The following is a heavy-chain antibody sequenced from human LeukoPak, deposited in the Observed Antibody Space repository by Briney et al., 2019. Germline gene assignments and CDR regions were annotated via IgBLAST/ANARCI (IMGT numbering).Heavy chain of an antibody. CDR2: IYYSGST. V-gene: IGHV4-39*02. D-gene: IGHD5-24*01. Sequence: SETLSLTCTVSGGSISSSSYYWGWIRQPPGKGLEWIGSIYYSGSTYYNPSLKSRVTISVDTSKNQFSLKLSSVTAADTAVYYCARESLDGLYYFDYWGQGTLVTVSS. J-gene: IGHJ4*02. CDR3: ARESLDGLYYFDY. CDR1: GGSISSSSYY.